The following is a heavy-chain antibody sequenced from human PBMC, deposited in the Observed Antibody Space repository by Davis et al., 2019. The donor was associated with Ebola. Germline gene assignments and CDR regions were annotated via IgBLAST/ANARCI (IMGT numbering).Heavy chain of an antibody. J-gene: IGHJ4*02. CDR3: AKNAYYYDSSGYYYVEYYFDY. D-gene: IGHD3-22*01. V-gene: IGHV3-23*01. CDR1: VITFSSYA. Sequence: GESLKISCTDSVITFSSYAMTWVRQAPGKGLEWVSAISGSGGSTYYADSVKGRFTISRDNSKKTLYLQMNSLRAEDTAVYYCAKNAYYYDSSGYYYVEYYFDYWGQGTLVTVSS. CDR2: ISGSGGST.